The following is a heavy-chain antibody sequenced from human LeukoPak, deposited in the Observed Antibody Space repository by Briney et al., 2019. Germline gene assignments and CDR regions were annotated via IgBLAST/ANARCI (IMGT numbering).Heavy chain of an antibody. CDR1: GFTFSSYW. V-gene: IGHV3-74*01. CDR3: ARDQQESGYDYTYYFDY. CDR2: INSDGSST. J-gene: IGHJ4*02. Sequence: GGSLRLSCAASGFTFSSYWMHWVRQAPGKGLVWVSRINSDGSSTSYADSVKGRFTISRDNTKNTLYLQMNSLRAEDTAVYYCARDQQESGYDYTYYFDYWGQGTLVTVSS. D-gene: IGHD5-12*01.